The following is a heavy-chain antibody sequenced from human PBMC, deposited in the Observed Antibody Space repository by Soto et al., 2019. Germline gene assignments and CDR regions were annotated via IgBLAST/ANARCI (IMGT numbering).Heavy chain of an antibody. CDR3: ARDFSTYYDFWSGYPNWFDP. Sequence: ASVKVSCKASGYTFTSYGISWVRQAPGQGLEWMGWISAYNGNTNYAQKLQGRVTMTTDTSTSTAYMELRSLRSDDTAVYYCARDFSTYYDFWSGYPNWFDPWGQGTLVTVSS. V-gene: IGHV1-18*01. D-gene: IGHD3-3*01. J-gene: IGHJ5*02. CDR1: GYTFTSYG. CDR2: ISAYNGNT.